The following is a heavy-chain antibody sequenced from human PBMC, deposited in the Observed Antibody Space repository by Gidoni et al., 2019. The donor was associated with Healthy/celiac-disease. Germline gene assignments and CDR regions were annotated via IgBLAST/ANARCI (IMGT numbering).Heavy chain of an antibody. CDR2: IWYDGSNK. J-gene: IGHJ4*02. D-gene: IGHD2-15*01. CDR1: GFTFSSYG. CDR3: ARLGYCSGGSCYVIDY. V-gene: IGHV3-33*01. Sequence: QVQLVESGGGVVQPGRSLRLSCAASGFTFSSYGMHWVRQAPGKGLEWVAVIWYDGSNKYYADSVKGRFTISRDNSKNTLYLQMNSLRAEDTAVYYCARLGYCSGGSCYVIDYWGQGTLVTVSS.